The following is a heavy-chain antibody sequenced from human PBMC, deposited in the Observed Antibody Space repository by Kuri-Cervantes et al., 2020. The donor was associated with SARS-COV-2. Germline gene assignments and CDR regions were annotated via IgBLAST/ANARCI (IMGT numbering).Heavy chain of an antibody. CDR3: ARIIVVVVAASPGGWFDP. CDR2: IYYSGST. Sequence: ESLKISCTVAGASTNSYYWSWIRQPPGKGLEWIGYIYYSGSTNYNPSLKSRVTISVDTSKNQFSLKLSSVTAADTAVYYCARIIVVVVAASPGGWFDPWGQGTLVTVSS. D-gene: IGHD2-15*01. V-gene: IGHV4-59*08. J-gene: IGHJ5*02. CDR1: GASTNSYY.